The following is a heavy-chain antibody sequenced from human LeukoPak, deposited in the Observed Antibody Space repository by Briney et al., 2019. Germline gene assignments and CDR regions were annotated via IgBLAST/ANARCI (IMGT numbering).Heavy chain of an antibody. V-gene: IGHV3-30*03. Sequence: GRSLRLSCAASGSTFSSYGMHWVRQVPGKGLEWVAVISYDGSNKYYADSVKGRFTISRDNSKNMLYLQMNSLRAEDTAVYYCARAVYGFDAFDIWGQGTMVTVSS. CDR1: GSTFSSYG. D-gene: IGHD4-17*01. J-gene: IGHJ3*02. CDR3: ARAVYGFDAFDI. CDR2: ISYDGSNK.